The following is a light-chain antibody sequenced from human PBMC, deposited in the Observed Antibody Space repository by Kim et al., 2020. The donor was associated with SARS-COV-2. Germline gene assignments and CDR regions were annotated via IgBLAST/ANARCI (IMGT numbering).Light chain of an antibody. Sequence: QSALTQPASVSGSPGQSITISCTGTSSDVGGYNYVSWYQQHPGKAPKLMIYDVSKRPLGVSNRFSGSKSGNTASLTISGLQAEDEADYYCSSYTSISTYVYGTGTKVTVL. CDR2: DVS. CDR3: SSYTSISTYV. J-gene: IGLJ1*01. V-gene: IGLV2-14*01. CDR1: SSDVGGYNY.